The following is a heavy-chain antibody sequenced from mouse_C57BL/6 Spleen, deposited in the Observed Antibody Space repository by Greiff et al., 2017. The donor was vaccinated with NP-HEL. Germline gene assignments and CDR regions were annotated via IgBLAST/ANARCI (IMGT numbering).Heavy chain of an antibody. CDR2: IDPEDGDT. CDR3: TSIYGSSRYWYFDV. J-gene: IGHJ1*03. CDR1: GFNIKDYY. V-gene: IGHV14-1*01. D-gene: IGHD1-1*01. Sequence: VQLKQSGAELVRPGASVKLSCTASGFNIKDYYMHWVKQRPEQGLEWIGRIDPEDGDTEYAPKFQGKATMTADTSSNTAYLQLSSLTSEDTAVYYCTSIYGSSRYWYFDVWGTGTTVTVSS.